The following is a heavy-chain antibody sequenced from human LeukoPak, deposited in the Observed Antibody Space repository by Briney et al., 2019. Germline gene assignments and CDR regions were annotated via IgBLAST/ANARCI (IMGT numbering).Heavy chain of an antibody. CDR3: ARDFVGESGAAGY. CDR2: ISPSGDST. Sequence: GGSLRLSCAASGFTFRSYSMNWVRLAPGKGLEWVSSISPSGDSTWNADSVRSRFTISRDNAKNSLSLQMDSLRADDTALYFCARDFVGESGAAGYWGQGTLVTVSS. J-gene: IGHJ4*02. D-gene: IGHD2-8*02. CDR1: GFTFRSYS. V-gene: IGHV3-21*01.